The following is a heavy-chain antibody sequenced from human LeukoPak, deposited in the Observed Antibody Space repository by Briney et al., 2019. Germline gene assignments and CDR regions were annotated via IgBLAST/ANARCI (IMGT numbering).Heavy chain of an antibody. V-gene: IGHV3-33*06. CDR1: GFTFGSYG. J-gene: IGHJ3*02. Sequence: PGRSLRLSXAASGFTFGSYGMHWVRQTPGKGLEWVAVIWYDGSNKYYADSVKGRFTISRDNSKNTLYLQMNSLRAEDTAVYYCAKGRYSYGSGAFDIWGQGTVVTVSS. CDR2: IWYDGSNK. CDR3: AKGRYSYGSGAFDI. D-gene: IGHD5-18*01.